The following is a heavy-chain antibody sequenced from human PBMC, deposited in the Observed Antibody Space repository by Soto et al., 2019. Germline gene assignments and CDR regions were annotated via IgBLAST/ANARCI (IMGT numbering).Heavy chain of an antibody. V-gene: IGHV3-21*06. D-gene: IGHD2-2*01. J-gene: IGHJ6*02. CDR3: ARQKCTSTSCNHGMDV. CDR2: ITSTSSYT. CDR1: GFIFINSP. Sequence: GGSLRLSCAASGFIFINSPMNWVRRAPGKGLQWVSYITSTSSYTYYADSVKGRFTISRDNAKNSLYLQLSNLRDEDTAVYYCARQKCTSTSCNHGMDVWGQGTTVTVSS.